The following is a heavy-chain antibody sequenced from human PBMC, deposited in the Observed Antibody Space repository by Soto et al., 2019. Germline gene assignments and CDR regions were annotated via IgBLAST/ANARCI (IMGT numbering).Heavy chain of an antibody. CDR3: ARDLMCSSTSCYTRLDYGGNSENY. Sequence: GGSLRLSCAASGFTFSSYSMNWLRQAPGKGLEWVSYISSSSSTIYYADSVKGRFTISRDNAKNSLYLQMNSLRDEDTAVYYCARDLMCSSTSCYTRLDYGGNSENYWGQGTLVTVSS. CDR2: ISSSSSTI. D-gene: IGHD2-2*02. J-gene: IGHJ4*02. V-gene: IGHV3-48*02. CDR1: GFTFSSYS.